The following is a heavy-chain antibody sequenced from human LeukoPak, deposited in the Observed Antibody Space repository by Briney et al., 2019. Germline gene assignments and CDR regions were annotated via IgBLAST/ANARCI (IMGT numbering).Heavy chain of an antibody. J-gene: IGHJ4*02. CDR1: GFTFSSYA. CDR3: ARGNGDYAIHPNY. V-gene: IGHV3-23*01. CDR2: ISGSGSNT. Sequence: GGSLRLSCAASGFTFSSYAMTWVRQAPGKGLEWVSAISGSGSNTYYADSGKGRFTNSRDNSKKTLYVQIKSVREDERAVYYCARGNGDYAIHPNYWGQGTLVTVSS. D-gene: IGHD4-17*01.